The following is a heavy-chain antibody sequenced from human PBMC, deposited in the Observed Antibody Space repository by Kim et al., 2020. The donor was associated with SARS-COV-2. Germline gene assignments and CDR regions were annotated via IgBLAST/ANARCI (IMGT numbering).Heavy chain of an antibody. CDR2: ISSSGGDT. CDR3: AKVPTLTVPFYDY. D-gene: IGHD4-4*01. V-gene: IGHV3-23*01. CDR1: GFTFSSYA. Sequence: GGSLRLSCAASGFTFSSYALSWVRQAPGKGLEWVSRISSSGGDTYYADSVQGRFTISRDNSKNALNLEMNSLRAEDTALYYCAKVPTLTVPFYDYWGQGT. J-gene: IGHJ4*02.